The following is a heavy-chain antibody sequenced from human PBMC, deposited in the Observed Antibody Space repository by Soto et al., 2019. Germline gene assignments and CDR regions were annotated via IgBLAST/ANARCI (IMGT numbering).Heavy chain of an antibody. D-gene: IGHD3-16*01. CDR1: GYTFTNFG. CDR2: ISAYYGNT. CDR3: ASGGTPIDY. V-gene: IGHV1-18*03. Sequence: QVQLVQSGAEVKKPGASVKVSCKTSGYTFTNFGLSWVRQAPGQGLEWMGWISAYYGNTNYAQNFQGRVTMTTDTSTSTAYMELRSLRSDDMAVYDCASGGTPIDYWGQGTLVTVSS. J-gene: IGHJ4*02.